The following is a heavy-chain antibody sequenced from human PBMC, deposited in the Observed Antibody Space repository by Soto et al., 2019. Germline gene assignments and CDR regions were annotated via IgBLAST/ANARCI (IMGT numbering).Heavy chain of an antibody. V-gene: IGHV1-8*01. CDR1: GYTFTSYD. J-gene: IGHJ6*02. Sequence: QVQLVQSGAEVKKPGASVKVSCKASGYTFTSYDINWVRQAPGHGLEWMGWINPNSGNTGYAQRFQGKVTMTRNTSINTAYLELSSLRSEDRAVYYCARIHYYYGMDVWGQGATVTVS. CDR3: ARIHYYYGMDV. CDR2: INPNSGNT.